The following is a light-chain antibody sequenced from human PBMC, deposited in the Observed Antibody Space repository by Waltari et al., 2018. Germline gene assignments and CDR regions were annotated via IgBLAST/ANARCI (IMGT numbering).Light chain of an antibody. V-gene: IGKV1-33*01. CDR2: AAS. CDR3: QQFDNLPLT. Sequence: DIQMSQPPSSLSASVGARVTITCQASQDISRYLNWYQQKPGKAPKLLIYAASNLGTGVPSGFTGSGSGTDFTFTISSLQPDDTATYYCQQFDNLPLTFGGGTKVEIK. J-gene: IGKJ4*01. CDR1: QDISRY.